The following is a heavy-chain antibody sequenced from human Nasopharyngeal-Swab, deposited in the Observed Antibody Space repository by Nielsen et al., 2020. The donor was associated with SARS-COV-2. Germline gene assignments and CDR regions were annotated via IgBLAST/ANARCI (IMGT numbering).Heavy chain of an antibody. CDR2: IYHSGST. J-gene: IGHJ5*02. Sequence: GSLRLSCAVSGGSISSSNWWSWVRQPPGKGLEWIGEIYHSGSTNYNPSLKSRVTISVDKSKNQFSLKLSSVTAADTAVYYCARVALGDNWFDPWGQGTLVTVSS. V-gene: IGHV4-4*02. CDR3: ARVALGDNWFDP. CDR1: GGSISSSNW. D-gene: IGHD3-3*02.